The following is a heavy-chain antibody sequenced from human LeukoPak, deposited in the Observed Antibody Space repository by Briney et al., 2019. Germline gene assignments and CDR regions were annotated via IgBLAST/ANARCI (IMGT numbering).Heavy chain of an antibody. J-gene: IGHJ4*02. V-gene: IGHV1-46*01. Sequence: ASVKVSCKASGYTFINNWMHWVRRAPGQGLEWIGLINPTGTGTLYAQKFQGRVTMTRDMSTSTDYMELSSLRSEDTAVYYCARSPHILTGENFDYWGQGTLLTVSS. CDR2: INPTGTGT. CDR3: ARSPHILTGENFDY. CDR1: GYTFINNW. D-gene: IGHD3-9*01.